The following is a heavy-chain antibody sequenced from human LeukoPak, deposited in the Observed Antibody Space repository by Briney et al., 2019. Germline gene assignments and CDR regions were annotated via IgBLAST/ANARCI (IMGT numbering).Heavy chain of an antibody. CDR3: ARDPSDSSGYYKKKWTKTFDY. CDR2: ISSSGSTI. V-gene: IGHV3-48*03. CDR1: GFTFSSYE. Sequence: GGSLRLSCAASGFTFSSYEMNWVRQAPGKGLEWVSYISSSGSTIYYADSVKGRFTFSRDNAKNSLYLQMNSLRAEDTAVYYCARDPSDSSGYYKKKWTKTFDYWGQGTLVTVSS. J-gene: IGHJ4*02. D-gene: IGHD3-22*01.